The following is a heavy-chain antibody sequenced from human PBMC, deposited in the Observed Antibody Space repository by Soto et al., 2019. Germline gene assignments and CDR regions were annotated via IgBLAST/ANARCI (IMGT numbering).Heavy chain of an antibody. CDR3: VRVYVAASLEDYYYYGMDV. CDR2: TFYRSKWYN. CDR1: GDSDSGNTAA. D-gene: IGHD2-15*01. Sequence: SQTLSLTCAISGDSDSGNTAAWNWIRQSPSRGVEWLGRTFYRSKWYNDYAVSVKSRITIIPDTSKNQFSLHMNSVPPEDIAVYYCVRVYVAASLEDYYYYGMDVWGQGTTVTVSS. J-gene: IGHJ6*02. V-gene: IGHV6-1*01.